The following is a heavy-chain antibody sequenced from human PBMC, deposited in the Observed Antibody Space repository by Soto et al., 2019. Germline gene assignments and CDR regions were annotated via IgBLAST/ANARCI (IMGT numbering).Heavy chain of an antibody. J-gene: IGHJ6*02. CDR3: ARGVGSSSYYYYYGMDV. V-gene: IGHV4-59*12. Sequence: QVQLQESGPGLVKPSETLSLTCTVSGGSISSYYWSWIRQPPGKGLEWIGYIYYSGSTYYNPSLKSRVTISVDTSKNQFSLKLSSVTAADTAVYYCARGVGSSSYYYYYGMDVWGQGTTVTVSS. CDR1: GGSISSYY. CDR2: IYYSGST. D-gene: IGHD6-13*01.